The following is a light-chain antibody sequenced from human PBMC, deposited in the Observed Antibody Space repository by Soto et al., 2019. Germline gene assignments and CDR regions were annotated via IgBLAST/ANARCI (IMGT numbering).Light chain of an antibody. J-gene: IGKJ1*01. CDR3: HQYGISPPRT. CDR2: GTS. V-gene: IGKV3-20*01. Sequence: EIVLTQSPCTLSLSTGERVTLSCRASQSVSSSYLAWYQQKPGQAPRLLIYGTSSRATGIPDRFSGSGSGTDFTLTITRLEPEDFAVYYCHQYGISPPRTFGQGTKVDIK. CDR1: QSVSSSY.